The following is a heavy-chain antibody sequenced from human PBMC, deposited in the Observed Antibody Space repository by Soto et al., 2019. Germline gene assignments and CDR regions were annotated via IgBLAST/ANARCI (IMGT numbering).Heavy chain of an antibody. J-gene: IGHJ6*02. CDR3: ARFSGGSYNTYYFYYGMDV. Sequence: QVQLVQSGAEVKKPGASVKVSCKASGYSFTSYGISWVRQAPGQGLDWMGWISAYNGNTKYAQDVQGRVTMTTDTSTSTAYMELRRLRSDDTAMYYCARFSGGSYNTYYFYYGMDVWGQGTTVTVSS. CDR1: GYSFTSYG. CDR2: ISAYNGNT. D-gene: IGHD2-15*01. V-gene: IGHV1-18*04.